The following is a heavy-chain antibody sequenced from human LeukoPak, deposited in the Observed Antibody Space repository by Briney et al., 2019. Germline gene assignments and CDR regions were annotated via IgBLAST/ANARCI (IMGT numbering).Heavy chain of an antibody. V-gene: IGHV4-34*01. D-gene: IGHD3-10*01. CDR1: GRSFNGYY. CDR3: ARGKNKIRGVPFDY. CDR2: INHSGST. Sequence: SETLSLTCAVYGRSFNGYYWSWIRQPPGKGLEWIGEINHSGSTNYNPSLKSRVTISVDTSKNQFSLKLSSVTAADTAVYYCARGKNKIRGVPFDYWGQGTLVTVSS. J-gene: IGHJ4*02.